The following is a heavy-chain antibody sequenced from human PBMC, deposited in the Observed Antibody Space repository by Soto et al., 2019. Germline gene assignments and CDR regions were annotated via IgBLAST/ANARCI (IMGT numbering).Heavy chain of an antibody. Sequence: TSETLSLTCSVSGDSIRSENYYWSWIRQTPGRGLEWIGYIHYTGSTNYNPSLKRRVTMSVDTSKNQFSLRLTSVTSTDTAVYYCAREGRYYYDSTGDFRNWFDPWGQGTRVTVSS. J-gene: IGHJ5*02. D-gene: IGHD3-22*01. CDR2: IHYTGST. V-gene: IGHV4-61*01. CDR1: GDSIRSENYY. CDR3: AREGRYYYDSTGDFRNWFDP.